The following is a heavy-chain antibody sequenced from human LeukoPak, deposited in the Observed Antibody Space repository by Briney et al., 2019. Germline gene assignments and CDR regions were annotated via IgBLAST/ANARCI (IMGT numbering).Heavy chain of an antibody. Sequence: ASVKVSCKASGYTFTSYDINWVRQATGQGFEWMGWMNPNSGNTGYAQKFQGRVTMTRNTSISTAYMELSSLRSEDTAVYYCARGQGSYGGNSNGMDVWGQGTTVTVSS. D-gene: IGHD4-23*01. CDR2: MNPNSGNT. V-gene: IGHV1-8*01. J-gene: IGHJ6*02. CDR1: GYTFTSYD. CDR3: ARGQGSYGGNSNGMDV.